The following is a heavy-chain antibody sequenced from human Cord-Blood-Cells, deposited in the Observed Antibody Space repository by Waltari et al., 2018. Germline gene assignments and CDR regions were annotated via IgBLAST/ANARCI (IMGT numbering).Heavy chain of an antibody. J-gene: IGHJ4*02. D-gene: IGHD3-3*01. Sequence: QVQLVQSGAEVKKPGASVKVSCKASGYTFTSYDINWVRQATGQGLEWMGWMNPNSGNTGYAQKFQGRVTITRNTSISTAYMELSSLRSEDTAVYYCARSRITIFGVVDTFDYWGQGTLVTVSS. CDR1: GYTFTSYD. CDR3: ARSRITIFGVVDTFDY. V-gene: IGHV1-8*03. CDR2: MNPNSGNT.